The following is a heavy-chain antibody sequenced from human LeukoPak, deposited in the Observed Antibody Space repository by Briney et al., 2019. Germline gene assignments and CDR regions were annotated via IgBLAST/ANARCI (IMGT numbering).Heavy chain of an antibody. CDR2: IYYSGST. V-gene: IGHV4-59*01. J-gene: IGHJ4*02. D-gene: IGHD3-22*01. Sequence: SETLSLTCTVSGGPFSSYYWSWIRQPPGKGLEWIGYIYYSGSTNYHPSLKSRVTISVNTSKNHSSLQQSTMTAADTAGYYCARGDSSGYYPDYWGQGTLVTVSS. CDR1: GGPFSSYY. CDR3: ARGDSSGYYPDY.